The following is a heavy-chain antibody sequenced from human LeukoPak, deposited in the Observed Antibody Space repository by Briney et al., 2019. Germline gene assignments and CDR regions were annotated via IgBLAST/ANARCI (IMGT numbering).Heavy chain of an antibody. CDR2: IYYSGST. D-gene: IGHD3-22*01. V-gene: IGHV4-39*07. J-gene: IGHJ5*02. Sequence: KSSETLSLTCTVSGGSISSSSYYWGWIRQPPGKGLEWIGSIYYSGSTYYNPSLKSRVTISVDTSKNQFSLKLSSVTAADTAVYYCARGGGEFTMIVDSFDPWGQGTLVTVSS. CDR3: ARGGGEFTMIVDSFDP. CDR1: GGSISSSSYY.